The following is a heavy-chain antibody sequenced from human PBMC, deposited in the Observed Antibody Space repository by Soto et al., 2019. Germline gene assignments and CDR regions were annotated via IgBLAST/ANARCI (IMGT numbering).Heavy chain of an antibody. CDR1: GYTFTSYG. Sequence: QVQLVQSGAEVKKPGASVKVSCKASGYTFTSYGFSWVRQAPGQGLEWMGWISGYTGNTNYAQKIQGRVTMTTDTXTSTAHMELRRLISDDTAVYYCARSWVTGKGGLDVWGQGTTVTVSS. CDR2: ISGYTGNT. J-gene: IGHJ6*02. D-gene: IGHD2-21*02. V-gene: IGHV1-18*01. CDR3: ARSWVTGKGGLDV.